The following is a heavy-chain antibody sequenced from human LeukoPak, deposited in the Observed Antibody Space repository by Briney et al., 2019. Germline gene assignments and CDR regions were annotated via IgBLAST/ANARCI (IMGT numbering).Heavy chain of an antibody. CDR3: ARVDIVVVPPHNWFDP. CDR2: MNPNSGNT. V-gene: IGHV1-8*01. CDR1: GYTFTSFD. D-gene: IGHD2-2*03. J-gene: IGHJ5*02. Sequence: ASVKVSCKASGYTFTSFDINWVRQATGQGLEWMGWMNPNSGNTGYAQKFQGRVTMTRNTSISTAYMELSRLRSDDTAVYYCARVDIVVVPPHNWFDPWGQGTLVTVSS.